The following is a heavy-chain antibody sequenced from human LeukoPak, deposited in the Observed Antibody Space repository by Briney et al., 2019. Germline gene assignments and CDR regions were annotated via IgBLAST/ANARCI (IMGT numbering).Heavy chain of an antibody. V-gene: IGHV1-69*13. CDR3: AKDRGVVSYFSGMDA. CDR2: IIPIFGTA. D-gene: IGHD3-10*01. Sequence: ASVKVSCKASGGTFSSYAISWVRQAPGQGLEWIGGIIPIFGTANYAQKFQGRVTITADEYTRTAYMELSSLRSEDTAVYDCAKDRGVVSYFSGMDAWGQGTTVTVSS. J-gene: IGHJ6*02. CDR1: GGTFSSYA.